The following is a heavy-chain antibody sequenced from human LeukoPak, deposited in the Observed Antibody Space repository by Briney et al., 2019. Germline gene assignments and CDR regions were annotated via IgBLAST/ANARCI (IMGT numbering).Heavy chain of an antibody. CDR3: ARWRDQPNYDILTGYYSSYFDY. V-gene: IGHV3-23*01. D-gene: IGHD3-9*01. J-gene: IGHJ4*02. Sequence: GGPLRLSCAASGFTFSSYAMSWVRQAPGKGLEWVSAISGSGGSTYYADSVKGRFTISRDNSKNTLYLQMNSLRAEDTAVYYCARWRDQPNYDILTGYYSSYFDYWGQGTLVTVSS. CDR2: ISGSGGST. CDR1: GFTFSSYA.